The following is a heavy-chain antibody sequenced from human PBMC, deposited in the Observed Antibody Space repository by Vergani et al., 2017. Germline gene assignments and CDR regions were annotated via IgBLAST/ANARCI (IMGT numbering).Heavy chain of an antibody. V-gene: IGHV1-18*01. CDR3: ARERGLGYCSSTSCYAPGMDV. CDR2: ISAYNGNT. CDR1: GYTFTSYG. D-gene: IGHD2-2*01. Sequence: QVQLVQSGAEVKKPGASVKVSCKASGYTFTSYGISWVRQAPGQGLEWMGWISAYNGNTNNAQKFQGRVTMTRNTSISTAYMELSSLRSEDTAVYYCARERGLGYCSSTSCYAPGMDVWGQGTTVTVSS. J-gene: IGHJ6*02.